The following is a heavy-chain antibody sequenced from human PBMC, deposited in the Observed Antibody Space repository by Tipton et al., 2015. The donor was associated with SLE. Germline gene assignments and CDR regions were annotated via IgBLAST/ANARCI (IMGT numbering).Heavy chain of an antibody. CDR2: IYYSGST. CDR1: GGSISGSNYY. D-gene: IGHD5-24*01. Sequence: TLSLTCTVSGGSISGSNYYWGWIRQPPGKGLEWIGSIYYSGSTYYNPSLKSRVTISVDTSKNQFSLKLSSVTAADTAVYYCARPGMAERYFDLWGRGTLVTVSS. CDR3: ARPGMAERYFDL. V-gene: IGHV4-39*01. J-gene: IGHJ2*01.